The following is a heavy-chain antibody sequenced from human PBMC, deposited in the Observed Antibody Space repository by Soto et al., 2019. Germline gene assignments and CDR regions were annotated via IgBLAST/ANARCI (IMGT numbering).Heavy chain of an antibody. CDR1: GYTFTSYG. Sequence: ASEKVSCKASGYTFTSYGISWVRQAPGQGLEWMGWISAYNGNTNYAQKLQGRVTMTTDTSTSTAYMELRSLRSDDTAVYYCARATYGDYGGWFDPWGQGTMVTVSS. V-gene: IGHV1-18*04. CDR3: ARATYGDYGGWFDP. J-gene: IGHJ5*02. CDR2: ISAYNGNT. D-gene: IGHD4-17*01.